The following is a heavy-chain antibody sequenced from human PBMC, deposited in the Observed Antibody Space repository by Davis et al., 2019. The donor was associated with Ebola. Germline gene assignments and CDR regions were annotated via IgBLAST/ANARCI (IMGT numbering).Heavy chain of an antibody. CDR2: IIPILGVA. V-gene: IGHV1-69*10. CDR1: GGSFSSYG. Sequence: SVKVSCKASGGSFSSYGLSWVRQAPGQGLEWVGGIIPILGVANYAQRFQGRVTITADKSTSTAYMELKSLRSDDTAVYYCARRNEGGPTTPFYYYYYYMDVWGKGTTVTVSS. D-gene: IGHD1-26*01. J-gene: IGHJ6*03. CDR3: ARRNEGGPTTPFYYYYYYMDV.